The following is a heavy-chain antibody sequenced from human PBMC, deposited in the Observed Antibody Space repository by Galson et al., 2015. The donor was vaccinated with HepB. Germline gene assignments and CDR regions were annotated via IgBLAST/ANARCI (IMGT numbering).Heavy chain of an antibody. CDR3: AKDRRHSSSWYDY. J-gene: IGHJ4*02. CDR1: GFTFDDYA. V-gene: IGHV3-9*01. CDR2: ISWNSGSI. D-gene: IGHD6-13*01. Sequence: SLRLSCAASGFTFDDYAMHWVRQAPGKGLEWVSGISWNSGSIGYADSVKGRFTISRDNAKNSLYLQMNSLRAEDTALYYCAKDRRHSSSWYDYWGQGTLVTVSS.